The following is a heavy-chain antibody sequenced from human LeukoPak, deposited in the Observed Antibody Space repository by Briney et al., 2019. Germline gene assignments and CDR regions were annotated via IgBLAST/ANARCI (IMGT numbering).Heavy chain of an antibody. CDR1: GGSISSYY. D-gene: IGHD3-16*01. V-gene: IGHV4-59*12. CDR2: IYYSGST. J-gene: IGHJ5*02. Sequence: SETLSLTCTVSGGSISSYYWSWIRQPPGKGLEWIGYIYYSGSTNYNPSLKSRVTISVDTSKNQFSLKLSSVTAADTAVYYCATYKPGGWFDPWGQGTLVTVSS. CDR3: ATYKPGGWFDP.